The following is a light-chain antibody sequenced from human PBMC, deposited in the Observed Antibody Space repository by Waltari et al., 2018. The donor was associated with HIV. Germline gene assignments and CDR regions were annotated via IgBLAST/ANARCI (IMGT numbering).Light chain of an antibody. CDR1: SSNIGATF. J-gene: IGLJ2*01. V-gene: IGLV1-47*01. Sequence: QSQLTQPPSISGAPGQRVAISCSGTSSNIGATFVYWYQQFPGMAPRLLIYRNDQRPSGIPDRVSPSKSGTSASLAISGLRAEDEADYYCATWDDRLSAWLFGGGTKLTVL. CDR3: ATWDDRLSAWL. CDR2: RND.